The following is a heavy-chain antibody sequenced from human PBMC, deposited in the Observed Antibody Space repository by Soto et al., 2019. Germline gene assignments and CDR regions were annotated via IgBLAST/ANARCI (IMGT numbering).Heavy chain of an antibody. Sequence: VQLVQSGAEVKQPGSSVKVSCKASGGTLSNYALSWVRQAPGQGLEWVGGIIPIFGTSNYAQNFQGRVTITADESTSTAYMELSSLRSEDTAVYYCARGVRTGFYGMDVWGQGTTVTVSS. D-gene: IGHD3-10*01. CDR3: ARGVRTGFYGMDV. CDR1: GGTLSNYA. J-gene: IGHJ6*02. CDR2: IIPIFGTS. V-gene: IGHV1-69*01.